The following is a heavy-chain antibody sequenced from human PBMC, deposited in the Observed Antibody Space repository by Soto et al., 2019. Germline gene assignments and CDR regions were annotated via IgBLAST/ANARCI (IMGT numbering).Heavy chain of an antibody. CDR1: GYTFTTYG. Sequence: QVQLVQSGAEVKKPGASVKVSCKASGYTFTTYGINWVRQAPGQGLEWMGWISAYNGDTNYAQELQGRVTMTTDTFTFQVYMELGAMRSDDAAVYYSARDSHRDCTKGVSNQCYYYYSMDVWGQGNTGTVSS. CDR2: ISAYNGDT. CDR3: ARDSHRDCTKGVSNQCYYYYSMDV. V-gene: IGHV1-18*01. D-gene: IGHD2-8*01. J-gene: IGHJ6*02.